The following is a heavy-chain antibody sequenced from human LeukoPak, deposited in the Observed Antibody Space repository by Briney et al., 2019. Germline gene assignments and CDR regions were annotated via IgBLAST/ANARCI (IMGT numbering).Heavy chain of an antibody. CDR2: IENNGRST. CDR3: HPVTIEDFDY. Sequence: GGSLRLSCGASGFTFSNYWMHWVRQAPGKGLVWVSHIENNGRSTKYADSVKGRFTISRDNAKNTLYLQMNSLRAEDTAVYYCHPVTIEDFDYWGQGTLVTVSS. V-gene: IGHV3-74*01. J-gene: IGHJ4*02. D-gene: IGHD3-9*01. CDR1: GFTFSNYW.